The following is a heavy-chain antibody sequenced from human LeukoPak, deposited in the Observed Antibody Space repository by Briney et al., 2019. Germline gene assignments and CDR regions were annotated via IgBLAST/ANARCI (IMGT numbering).Heavy chain of an antibody. CDR3: ARRGDIVVVPAAPGGFDY. Sequence: GESLKISCKGSGYSFTSYWIGWVRQMPGKGLEWMGIIYPGDSDTRYSPSFQGQVTISADKSISTAYLQWSSLKTSDTAMYYCARRGDIVVVPAAPGGFDYWGQGTLVTVSS. V-gene: IGHV5-51*01. J-gene: IGHJ4*02. CDR2: IYPGDSDT. D-gene: IGHD2-2*01. CDR1: GYSFTSYW.